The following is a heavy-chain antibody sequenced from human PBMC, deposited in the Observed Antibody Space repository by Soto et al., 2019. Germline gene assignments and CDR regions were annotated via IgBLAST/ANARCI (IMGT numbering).Heavy chain of an antibody. CDR1: GFTVSYNY. D-gene: IGHD3-10*01. CDR3: ARGMYGSGSYYIGDAFDM. CDR2: IYRGGDT. Sequence: GGSLRLSCAVSGFTVSYNYMNWVRQAPGKGLEWVSVIYRGGDTFYADSVKGRFTISRDNSKNTLYLQMNSLRAEDTAVYYCARGMYGSGSYYIGDAFDMWGQGTMVTVS. V-gene: IGHV3-53*01. J-gene: IGHJ3*02.